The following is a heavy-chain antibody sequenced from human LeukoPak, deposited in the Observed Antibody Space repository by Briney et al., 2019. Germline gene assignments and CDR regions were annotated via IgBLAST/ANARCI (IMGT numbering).Heavy chain of an antibody. V-gene: IGHV1-69*05. CDR2: IIPIFGTA. J-gene: IGHJ6*03. CDR1: GGTFGSYA. Sequence: SVKVSCKASGGTFGSYAISWVRQAPGQGLEWMGGIIPIFGTANYAQKFQGRVTITTDESTSTAYMELSSLRSEDTAVYYCARSAYYYYYYMDVWGKGTTVTVSS. CDR3: ARSAYYYYYYMDV.